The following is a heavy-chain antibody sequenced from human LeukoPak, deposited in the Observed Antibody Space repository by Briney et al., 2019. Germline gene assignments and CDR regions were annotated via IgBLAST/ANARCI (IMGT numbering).Heavy chain of an antibody. Sequence: GASVKVSCKASGYTFTNYDIHWVRQAAGQGLEWMGGMNPNSGNTGYARKFQGRVTMTRDTSINTAYMELSSLRSDDTAVYYCARIVIRGTTADGGDYWGQGTLVTVCS. CDR2: MNPNSGNT. CDR1: GYTFTNYD. V-gene: IGHV1-8*02. D-gene: IGHD3-10*01. J-gene: IGHJ4*02. CDR3: ARIVIRGTTADGGDY.